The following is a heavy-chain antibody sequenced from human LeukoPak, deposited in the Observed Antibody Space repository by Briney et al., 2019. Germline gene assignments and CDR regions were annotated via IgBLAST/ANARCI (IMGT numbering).Heavy chain of an antibody. CDR3: ARSLPYDFWSGYYMARYYYMDV. D-gene: IGHD3-3*01. J-gene: IGHJ6*03. Sequence: SVKVSCKASGGTFSSYAISWVRQAPGQGLEWMGRIIPILGIANYAQKFQGRVTITADKSTSTAYMELSSLRSEDTAVYYCARSLPYDFWSGYYMARYYYMDVWGKGTTVTVSS. CDR2: IIPILGIA. CDR1: GGTFSSYA. V-gene: IGHV1-69*04.